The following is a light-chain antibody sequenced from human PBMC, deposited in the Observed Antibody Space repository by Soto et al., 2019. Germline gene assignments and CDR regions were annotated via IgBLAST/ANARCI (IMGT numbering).Light chain of an antibody. CDR1: QSISSSY. CDR3: QQYGRSLWT. J-gene: IGKJ1*01. Sequence: EIVLTQSPGTLSLSPGERATLSCRASQSISSSYLAWYQQKPGQAPRLLIYGASSRATGIPDRFSGSGSGTDFILTISRLEPEDFAVYYCQQYGRSLWTFGQGTKVEIK. CDR2: GAS. V-gene: IGKV3-20*01.